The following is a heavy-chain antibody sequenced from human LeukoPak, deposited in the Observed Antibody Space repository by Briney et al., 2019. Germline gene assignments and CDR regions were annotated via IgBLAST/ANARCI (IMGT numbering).Heavy chain of an antibody. CDR2: IIPIFGTA. Sequence: SVKVSCKASGGTFSSYAISWVRQAPGQGLEWMGGIIPIFGTANYAQKFQGKVTITADESTSTAYMELSSLRSEDTAVYYCARNSENTYYDFWSSYYYFDYWGQGTLVTVSS. D-gene: IGHD3-3*01. J-gene: IGHJ4*02. CDR3: ARNSENTYYDFWSSYYYFDY. CDR1: GGTFSSYA. V-gene: IGHV1-69*13.